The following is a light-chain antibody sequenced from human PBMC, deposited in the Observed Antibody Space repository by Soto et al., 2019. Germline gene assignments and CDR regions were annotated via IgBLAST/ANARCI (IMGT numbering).Light chain of an antibody. J-gene: IGKJ1*01. CDR1: QSVSSN. V-gene: IGKV3-15*01. Sequence: EIVTTQSPATLSVSPGERATLSCRASQSVSSNLAWYQQKPGQAPRLLIYGASTRATGIPARFSGSGSGTEFTLTISSLQSEDFAVYYCQQYNNWPAWTLGQGTKVDIK. CDR2: GAS. CDR3: QQYNNWPAWT.